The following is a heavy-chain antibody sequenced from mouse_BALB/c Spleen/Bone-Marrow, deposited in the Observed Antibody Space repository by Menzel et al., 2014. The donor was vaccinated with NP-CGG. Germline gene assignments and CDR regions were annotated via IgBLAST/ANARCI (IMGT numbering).Heavy chain of an antibody. CDR3: ASYYYGSSRFAY. Sequence: VQLQQSGAELVKPGASVKLSCTASGFNIKDTYMHWVKQRPEQGLEWIGRIDPANGNTKYDPQFQGKATITAGTSSNTASLQLSSLTSEDTAVYYCASYYYGSSRFAYWGQGTLVTVSA. CDR2: IDPANGNT. J-gene: IGHJ3*01. V-gene: IGHV14-3*02. D-gene: IGHD1-1*01. CDR1: GFNIKDTY.